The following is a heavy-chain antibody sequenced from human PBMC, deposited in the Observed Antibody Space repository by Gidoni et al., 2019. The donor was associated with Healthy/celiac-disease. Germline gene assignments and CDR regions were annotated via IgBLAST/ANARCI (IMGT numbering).Heavy chain of an antibody. D-gene: IGHD2-15*01. V-gene: IGHV3-21*01. CDR3: ARGGRYCSGGSCYSVSYMDV. CDR1: GFPFSSYS. CDR2: ISSSSSYI. Sequence: EVQLVESGGGLVKPGGSLRLSCAASGFPFSSYSMNWVRQAPGKGLECGSSISSSSSYIYYADSVKGRFTISRDNAKNSLYLQMNSLRAEDTAVYYCARGGRYCSGGSCYSVSYMDVWGKGTTVTVSS. J-gene: IGHJ6*03.